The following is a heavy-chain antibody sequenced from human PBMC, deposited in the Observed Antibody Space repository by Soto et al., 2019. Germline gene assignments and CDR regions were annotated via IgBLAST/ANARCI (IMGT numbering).Heavy chain of an antibody. J-gene: IGHJ5*02. CDR3: VRHSGYSSNWGEFDP. V-gene: IGHV4-39*01. D-gene: IGHD5-18*01. CDR2: LYYSGTT. CDR1: DGSFSSSSYG. Sequence: SETLSLTCHFSDGSFSSSSYGWGWIRQPPGKGLEWIGSLYYSGTTYYNPSLKSRVTISVDRTKNQFSLNLTSVTAADMAVYYCVRHSGYSSNWGEFDPWGQGTMVTVSS.